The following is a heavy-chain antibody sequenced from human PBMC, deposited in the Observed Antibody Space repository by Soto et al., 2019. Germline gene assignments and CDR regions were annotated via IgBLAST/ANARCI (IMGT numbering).Heavy chain of an antibody. Sequence: EVQLVESGGGLVQPGGSLRLSCAASGFTFSSYSMNWVRQAPGKGLEWISYISSSSSTIYYADSVKGRFTISRDNAKNSLYLQVNSLRDEDTAVYYCARDGGEHVGYGVDVWGQGTTVTVSS. D-gene: IGHD3-16*01. J-gene: IGHJ6*02. V-gene: IGHV3-48*02. CDR2: ISSSSSTI. CDR1: GFTFSSYS. CDR3: ARDGGEHVGYGVDV.